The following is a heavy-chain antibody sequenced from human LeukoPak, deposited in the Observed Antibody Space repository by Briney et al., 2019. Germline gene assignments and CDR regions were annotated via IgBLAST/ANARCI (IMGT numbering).Heavy chain of an antibody. J-gene: IGHJ4*02. D-gene: IGHD3-22*01. Sequence: GGSLRLSCAASGFTFSSYAMHWVRQAPGKGLEWVAVISYDGSNKYYADSVKGRFTIARDNSKNTLYLQMNSLRAEDTAVYYCARTEADYASSGYDYFDYWGQGTPATVSS. CDR3: ARTEADYASSGYDYFDY. V-gene: IGHV3-30*01. CDR1: GFTFSSYA. CDR2: ISYDGSNK.